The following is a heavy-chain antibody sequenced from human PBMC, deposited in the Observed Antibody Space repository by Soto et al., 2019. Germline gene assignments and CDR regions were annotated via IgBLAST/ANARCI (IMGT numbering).Heavy chain of an antibody. CDR2: ISSSSSTI. J-gene: IGHJ4*02. Sequence: VQLVESGGGLVQPGGSLRLSCAASGFTFSNSGMNWVRRAPGKGLEWVAYISSSSSTIRYADSVKGRFTISRDNAKNSLFLQMNSLRDEDTAVYYCARDRGGAGATDYWGQGTLVTVSS. CDR3: ARDRGGAGATDY. CDR1: GFTFSNSG. V-gene: IGHV3-48*02. D-gene: IGHD1-26*01.